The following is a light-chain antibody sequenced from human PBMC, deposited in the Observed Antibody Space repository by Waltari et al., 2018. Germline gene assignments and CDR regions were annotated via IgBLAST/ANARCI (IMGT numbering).Light chain of an antibody. J-gene: IGLJ2*01. CDR2: KDR. V-gene: IGLV3-25*03. CDR3: QSADSSGTPVI. CDR1: TLPKQY. Sequence: SFELTQPPSVSVSPGQTASITCSGNTLPKQYAYWYQQKPGQAPVLIMYKDRERPSGIPERFSGSSSGKTVTLTISGVQAEDEADYYCQSADSSGTPVIFGGGTKLTVL.